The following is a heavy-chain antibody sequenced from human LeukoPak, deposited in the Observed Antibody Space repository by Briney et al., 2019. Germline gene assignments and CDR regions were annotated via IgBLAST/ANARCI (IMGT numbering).Heavy chain of an antibody. CDR2: IYSGGTT. CDR1: GFTFSIYT. Sequence: GGSLRLSCAASGFTFSIYTMNWVRQAPGKGLEWVSVIYSGGTTHYADSVRDRFTISRDNSKSTLYLQMNSLRAEDTAVYYCARESGAGRVGEHFFDYWGQGTLVTVSS. CDR3: ARESGAGRVGEHFFDY. J-gene: IGHJ4*02. V-gene: IGHV3-53*01. D-gene: IGHD3-10*01.